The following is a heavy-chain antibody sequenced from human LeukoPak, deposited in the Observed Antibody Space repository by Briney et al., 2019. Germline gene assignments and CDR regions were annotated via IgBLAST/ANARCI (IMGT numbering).Heavy chain of an antibody. J-gene: IGHJ4*02. CDR3: ARGHSTDWSLNLFDS. V-gene: IGHV4-59*01. Sequence: SETLSLTCTVSGGSISTYYWSWIRQPPGKGLEWIGYIYSSGSTNYNPSLKSRVTISVDTSKNQFSLKLSSVTAADTAVYYCARGHSTDWSLNLFDSWGQGTLVTVSS. CDR1: GGSISTYY. CDR2: IYSSGST. D-gene: IGHD3-9*01.